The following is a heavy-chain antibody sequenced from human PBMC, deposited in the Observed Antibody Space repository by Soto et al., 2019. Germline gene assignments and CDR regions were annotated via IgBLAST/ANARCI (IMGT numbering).Heavy chain of an antibody. CDR3: AKGLRDPQGGSPQSSDYYYYYMDV. J-gene: IGHJ6*03. D-gene: IGHD5-12*01. Sequence: PGGSLRLSCAASGFTFDDYAMHWVRQAPGKGLEWVSGISWNSGSIGYADSVRGRFTISRDNAKNSLYLQMNSLRAEDTALYYCAKGLRDPQGGSPQSSDYYYYYMDVWGKGTTVTVSS. CDR2: ISWNSGSI. CDR1: GFTFDDYA. V-gene: IGHV3-9*01.